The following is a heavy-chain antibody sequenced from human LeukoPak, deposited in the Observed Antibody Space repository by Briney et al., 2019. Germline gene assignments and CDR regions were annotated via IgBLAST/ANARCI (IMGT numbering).Heavy chain of an antibody. CDR2: ISSSSSYI. J-gene: IGHJ4*02. V-gene: IGHV3-21*01. CDR1: GFTFSSYS. CDR3: AREPDGLATRRPFDY. D-gene: IGHD5-12*01. Sequence: GGSLRLSCAASGFTFSSYSMNWVRQAPGKGLEWVSSISSSSSYIYYADSVKGRFTISRDNAKNSLYLQMNSLRAEDTAVYYCAREPDGLATRRPFDYWGQGTLVTVSS.